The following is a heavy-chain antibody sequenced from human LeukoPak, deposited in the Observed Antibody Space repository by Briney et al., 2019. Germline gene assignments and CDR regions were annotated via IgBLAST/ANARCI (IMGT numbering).Heavy chain of an antibody. Sequence: PGGSLRLSCAASGFTFTTYGMHWVRHAPGKGLVWVSRIMSDGRSTYADSVKGRFTISRDNAKNSLYLQMNSLRAEDTAVYYCAKEYAGSHYYYYYMDVWGKGTTVTVSS. V-gene: IGHV3-74*01. CDR3: AKEYAGSHYYYYYMDV. CDR1: GFTFTTYG. J-gene: IGHJ6*03. CDR2: IMSDGRST. D-gene: IGHD2-2*01.